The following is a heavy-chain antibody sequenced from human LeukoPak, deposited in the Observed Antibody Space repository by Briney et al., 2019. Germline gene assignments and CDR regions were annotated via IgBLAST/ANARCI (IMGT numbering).Heavy chain of an antibody. Sequence: ASVKVSCEASGYTFTNYAISWVRQAPGQGLEWMGWISAYNGNTNYAQKFQGRVTLTTDTSTSTAYMEVRSLRSDDTAVYYCARVLDWDCTSTSCYGGLMAYFDYWGQGTRVTVSS. J-gene: IGHJ4*02. V-gene: IGHV1-18*01. CDR2: ISAYNGNT. CDR1: GYTFTNYA. D-gene: IGHD2-2*01. CDR3: ARVLDWDCTSTSCYGGLMAYFDY.